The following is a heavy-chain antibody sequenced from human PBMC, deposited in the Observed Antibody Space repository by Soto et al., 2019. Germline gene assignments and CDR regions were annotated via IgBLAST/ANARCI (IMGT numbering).Heavy chain of an antibody. V-gene: IGHV1-24*01. Sequence: QVQLVQSGAEVKKPGASVKVSCKVSGYTLTELSIHWVRQAPGKGLEWMGGFDPEDGETIYAQKFQGRVTMNEDTSTETAYMELSSLRSDDTAVYYCATTILYDSSGYQLAGFDYWGQGTLVTVSS. CDR2: FDPEDGET. CDR1: GYTLTELS. J-gene: IGHJ4*02. D-gene: IGHD3-22*01. CDR3: ATTILYDSSGYQLAGFDY.